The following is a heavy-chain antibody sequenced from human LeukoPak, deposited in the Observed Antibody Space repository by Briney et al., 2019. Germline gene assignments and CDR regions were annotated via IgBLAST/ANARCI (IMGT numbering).Heavy chain of an antibody. CDR2: IYHSGST. Sequence: PSETLSLTCAVSGGSISSGGYSWSWIRQPPGKGLEWIVYIYHSGSTYYNPSLKSRVTISVDRSKNQFSLKLSSVTAADTAVYYCARGWDYYDSSASGYYFDYWGQGTLVTVSS. CDR3: ARGWDYYDSSASGYYFDY. CDR1: GGSISSGGYS. J-gene: IGHJ4*02. D-gene: IGHD3-22*01. V-gene: IGHV4-30-2*01.